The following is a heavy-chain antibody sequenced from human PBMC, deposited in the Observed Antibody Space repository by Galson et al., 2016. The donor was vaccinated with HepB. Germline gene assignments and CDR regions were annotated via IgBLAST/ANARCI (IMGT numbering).Heavy chain of an antibody. CDR1: GFTFNEYY. J-gene: IGHJ4*02. CDR3: ARCSSRCIEY. D-gene: IGHD6-19*01. V-gene: IGHV3-11*01. CDR2: ISSSGNTI. Sequence: SLRLSCAASGFTFNEYYMTWIRQAPGKGLECVSYISSSGNTIYYADSVKGRFKISRDNAKNALFLQMNSLRAEDTAIYYCARCSSRCIEYWGQGTLVTVSS.